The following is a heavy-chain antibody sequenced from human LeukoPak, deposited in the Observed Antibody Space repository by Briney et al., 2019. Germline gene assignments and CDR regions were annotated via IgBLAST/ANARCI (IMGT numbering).Heavy chain of an antibody. CDR1: GFTFDDFG. J-gene: IGHJ4*02. CDR3: AKDRDDYGDDC. CDR2: IRSDGTNK. D-gene: IGHD4-17*01. V-gene: IGHV3-30*02. Sequence: GGSLRLSCAASGFTFDDFGMHWVRQTPGKGLEWVALIRSDGTNKYYVDSVKGRFTISRDNSKNTLYLQMTSLRVEDTAVYYCAKDRDDYGDDCWGQGILVTVST.